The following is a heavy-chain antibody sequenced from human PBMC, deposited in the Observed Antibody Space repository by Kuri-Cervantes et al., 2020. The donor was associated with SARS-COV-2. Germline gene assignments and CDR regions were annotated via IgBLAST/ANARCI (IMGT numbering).Heavy chain of an antibody. D-gene: IGHD4-23*01. CDR2: IHNSLDVI. J-gene: IGHJ4*02. V-gene: IGHV3-48*04. CDR1: GFTFNRHP. CDR3: TRGSYGGNSDFDY. Sequence: GGSLRLSCAASGFTFNRHPMNWVRQAPGKGLEWVSYIHNSLDVIYYADSVRGRFTISRDNARNSLYLQMNSLRVDDTAVYYCTRGSYGGNSDFDYWGQGTPVTVSS.